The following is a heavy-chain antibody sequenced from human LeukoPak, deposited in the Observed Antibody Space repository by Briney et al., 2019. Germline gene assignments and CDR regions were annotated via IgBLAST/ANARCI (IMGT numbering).Heavy chain of an antibody. Sequence: PGGSLRLSCAASGFTFSSYNMNWVRQAPGKGLEWVSYISSSSRTIYYADSVKGRFTISRDNSKNTLYLQMNSLSAEDTAVYYCARDSGFSGTQRGEYWGQGTLVTVSS. J-gene: IGHJ4*02. D-gene: IGHD3/OR15-3a*01. CDR3: ARDSGFSGTQRGEY. V-gene: IGHV3-48*01. CDR2: ISSSSRTI. CDR1: GFTFSSYN.